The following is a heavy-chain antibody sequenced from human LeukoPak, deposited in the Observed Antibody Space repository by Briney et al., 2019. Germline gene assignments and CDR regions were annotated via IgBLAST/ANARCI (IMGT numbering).Heavy chain of an antibody. CDR2: MNPNSGNT. CDR3: ARGRTEWPNLNWFDP. J-gene: IGHJ5*02. Sequence: GASVKVSCKASGYTFTRYDINWVRQATGQGLEWMGWMNPNSGNTGYAQKFQGRVTMTRNTSISTAYMELSSLRSEDTAVYYCARGRTEWPNLNWFDPWGQGTLVTVPS. CDR1: GYTFTRYD. V-gene: IGHV1-8*01. D-gene: IGHD3-3*01.